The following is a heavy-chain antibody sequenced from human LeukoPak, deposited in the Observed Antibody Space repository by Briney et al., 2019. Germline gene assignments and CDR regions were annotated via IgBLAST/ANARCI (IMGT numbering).Heavy chain of an antibody. J-gene: IGHJ3*02. CDR2: IKQDGSEK. V-gene: IGHV3-7*05. CDR3: ARDLGGGLWPSAFDI. CDR1: GFTFSNYW. D-gene: IGHD3-16*01. Sequence: GGSLRLSCAASGFTFSNYWMTWVRQAPGKGLEWVADIKQDGSEKYYVDSVKGRFTIFRDDAKNSLSLQLNSLRAEDTAVYYCARDLGGGLWPSAFDIWGLGTMVAVSS.